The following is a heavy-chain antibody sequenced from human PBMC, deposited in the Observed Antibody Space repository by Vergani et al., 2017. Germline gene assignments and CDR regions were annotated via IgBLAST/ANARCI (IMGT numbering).Heavy chain of an antibody. Sequence: EVQLVESGGGLVQPGRSLRLSCAASGFTFDDYAMHWVRHAPGKGLEWVSVISWNSGSIGYADSVKGRFTISRDNAKNSLYLQMNSLRAEDTALYYCAKDVGGHLELPDYWGQGTLVTVSS. J-gene: IGHJ4*02. CDR1: GFTFDDYA. V-gene: IGHV3-9*01. CDR2: ISWNSGSI. CDR3: AKDVGGHLELPDY. D-gene: IGHD1-26*01.